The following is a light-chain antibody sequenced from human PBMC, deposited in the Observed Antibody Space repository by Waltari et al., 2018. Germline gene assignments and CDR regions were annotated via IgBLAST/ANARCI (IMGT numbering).Light chain of an antibody. CDR1: SNNIGNQG. V-gene: IGLV10-54*04. Sequence: QAGLTQPPSVSKDLRQTATLSCTGNSNNIGNQGAAWLQHHQGHPPKPLSYRNNNRRSGISERFSAYRSGNTAFLTITGLQPEDEADYYCSAWDSSLSGYVFGTGTRVTVL. J-gene: IGLJ1*01. CDR2: RNN. CDR3: SAWDSSLSGYV.